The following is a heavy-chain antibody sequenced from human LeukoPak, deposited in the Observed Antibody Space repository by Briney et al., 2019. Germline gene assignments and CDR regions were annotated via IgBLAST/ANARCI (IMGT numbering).Heavy chain of an antibody. J-gene: IGHJ4*02. Sequence: ASVKVSCKASGGTFSSYAISWVRQAPGQGLEWMGGIIPIFGTANYAQKFQGRVTITADESTSTAYMELSSLRAEDMALYYCAKEGSSWSTFDYWGQGTLVTVSS. V-gene: IGHV1-69*13. CDR3: AKEGSSWSTFDY. CDR1: GGTFSSYA. D-gene: IGHD6-13*01. CDR2: IIPIFGTA.